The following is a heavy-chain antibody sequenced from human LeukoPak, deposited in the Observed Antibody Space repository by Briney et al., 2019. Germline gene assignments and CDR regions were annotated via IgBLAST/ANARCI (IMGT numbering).Heavy chain of an antibody. V-gene: IGHV3-30*02. CDR1: GFSFSSYG. CDR2: IWYDGSKK. CDR3: AKDLVGMDV. J-gene: IGHJ6*02. D-gene: IGHD3-16*01. Sequence: GSLRLSCAASGFSFSSYGMHWVRQAPGKGLEWVAVIWYDGSKKYYADSVKGRFTISRDNSKNTLYLQMNSLRAEDTAVYYCAKDLVGMDVWGQGTTVTVSS.